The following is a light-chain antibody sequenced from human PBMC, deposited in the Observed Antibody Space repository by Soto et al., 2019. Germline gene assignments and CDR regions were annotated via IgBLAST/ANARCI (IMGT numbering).Light chain of an antibody. CDR2: EVS. Sequence: DIPMTQSPSTLSPSVGDRVTITCRASQTISNWLAWYQQKPGKAPKLLIFEVSILESGVPPRFSGSGSGTEFTLTISSLQPDDIATYYCQQYNSYPWTFGQGTKVEIK. CDR1: QTISNW. CDR3: QQYNSYPWT. J-gene: IGKJ1*01. V-gene: IGKV1-5*01.